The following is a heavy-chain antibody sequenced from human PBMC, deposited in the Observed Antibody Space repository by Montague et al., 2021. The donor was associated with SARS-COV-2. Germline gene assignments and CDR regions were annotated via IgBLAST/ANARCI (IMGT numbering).Heavy chain of an antibody. Sequence: SLRLSCAASGFTFSSHAMSWVRQAPGRGLEWVSGIGDSGDSTYYADSVKGRFTISRDNSNNMLYLQMISLRVEDTAAYYCARHFQSGSCGAYYYYGMDVWGQGTTVTVSS. D-gene: IGHD1-26*01. CDR2: IGDSGDST. CDR1: GFTFSSHA. CDR3: ARHFQSGSCGAYYYYGMDV. J-gene: IGHJ6*02. V-gene: IGHV3-23*01.